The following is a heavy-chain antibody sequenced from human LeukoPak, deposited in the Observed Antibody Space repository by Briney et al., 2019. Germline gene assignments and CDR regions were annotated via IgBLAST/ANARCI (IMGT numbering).Heavy chain of an antibody. CDR3: ATSFGSYYGPFDY. Sequence: SQTLSPTCTVSGGSISSYYWSWIRQPAGKRLEWIGRIYTTGSTNYTPSLKSRVTMSVDTSKNQFSLNLSAVTAADTAVYYCATSFGSYYGPFDYWGQGTLVTVSS. D-gene: IGHD1-26*01. CDR2: IYTTGST. CDR1: GGSISSYY. J-gene: IGHJ4*02. V-gene: IGHV4-4*07.